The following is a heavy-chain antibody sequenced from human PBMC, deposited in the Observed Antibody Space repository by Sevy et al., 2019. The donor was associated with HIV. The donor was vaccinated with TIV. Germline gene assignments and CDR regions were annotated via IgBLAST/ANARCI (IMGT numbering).Heavy chain of an antibody. D-gene: IGHD6-13*01. CDR1: GFKFNSYW. CDR2: INQDATAN. J-gene: IGHJ4*02. CDR3: VRAIATVDSF. Sequence: GGSLRLSCVASGFKFNSYWMLWVRQAPGKGREWVANINQDATANFYADSVRGRFIISRDNVRNSGSLQMNILRVEDTALYYCVRAIATVDSFWGQGTLVTVSS. V-gene: IGHV3-7*01.